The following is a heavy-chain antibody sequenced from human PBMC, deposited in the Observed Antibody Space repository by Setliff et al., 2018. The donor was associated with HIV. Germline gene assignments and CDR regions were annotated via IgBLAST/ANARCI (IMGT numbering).Heavy chain of an antibody. CDR2: INPSGGNT. V-gene: IGHV1-46*01. J-gene: IGHJ4*02. CDR1: GYTFINYY. CDR3: ARDLIQPLSDYYFDV. D-gene: IGHD5-18*01. Sequence: ASVKVSCKTSGYTFINYYVHWMRQAPGQGPEWLGVINPSGGNTNRAPRFQDRVIVTRDTSTSTVYLELRRLTSEDTAIYYCARDLIQPLSDYYFDVWGQGTPVTVSS.